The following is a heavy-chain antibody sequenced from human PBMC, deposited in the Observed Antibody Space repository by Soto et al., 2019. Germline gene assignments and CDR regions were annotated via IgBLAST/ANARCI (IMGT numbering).Heavy chain of an antibody. V-gene: IGHV4-34*01. Sequence: QVQLQQWGAGLLKPSETLSLTCAVYGGSFSGYYWSWIRQPPGKGLEWIGEINHSGSTNYNPSLKSRVTISVDTSKNQFSLKLSSVTAADTAVYYCASRGGLGYSYGAGYYYGMDVWGQGTTVTVSS. CDR1: GGSFSGYY. J-gene: IGHJ6*02. D-gene: IGHD5-18*01. CDR2: INHSGST. CDR3: ASRGGLGYSYGAGYYYGMDV.